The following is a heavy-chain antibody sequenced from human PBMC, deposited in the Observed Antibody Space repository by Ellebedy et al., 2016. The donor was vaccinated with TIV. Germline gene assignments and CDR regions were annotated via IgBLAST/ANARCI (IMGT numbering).Heavy chain of an antibody. D-gene: IGHD1-26*01. J-gene: IGHJ4*02. V-gene: IGHV3-23*01. CDR2: INANSATI. Sequence: GESLKISCAASGFTFSSYALTWVRQAPGKGLEWISLINANSATIYYADSVKGRFTISRDNSKNTLFLQMNSLRADDTAVYYCAILQGGATMQYFFDYWGQGTLVTVSS. CDR1: GFTFSSYA. CDR3: AILQGGATMQYFFDY.